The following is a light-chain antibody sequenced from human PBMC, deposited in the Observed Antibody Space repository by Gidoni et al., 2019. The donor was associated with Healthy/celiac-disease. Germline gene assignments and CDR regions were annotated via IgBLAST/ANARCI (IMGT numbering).Light chain of an antibody. V-gene: IGKV1-9*01. CDR2: AAS. CDR3: QQLNSYPPT. CDR1: QGISSY. Sequence: DIQLTQSPSFLSASVGDRVTITCRASQGISSYLAWYQQKPGKAPKLLIYAASTLQSGVPSRFSLQPEDFATYYCQQLNSYPPTFGPGTKVDIK. J-gene: IGKJ3*01.